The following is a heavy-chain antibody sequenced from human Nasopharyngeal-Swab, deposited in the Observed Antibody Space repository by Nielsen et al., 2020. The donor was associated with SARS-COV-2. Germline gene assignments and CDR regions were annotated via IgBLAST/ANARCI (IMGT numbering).Heavy chain of an antibody. V-gene: IGHV3-48*03. CDR3: ARTPTRYDSRDRGAFDI. CDR2: ISSSGSTI. Sequence: GGSLRLSCAASGFTFSGYEMNWARQPPGKGLEWVSYISSSGSTIYYADSVKGRFTISRDNAKNSLYLQMNSLRAEDTAVYYCARTPTRYDSRDRGAFDIWGQGTMVTVSS. J-gene: IGHJ3*02. CDR1: GFTFSGYE. D-gene: IGHD3-22*01.